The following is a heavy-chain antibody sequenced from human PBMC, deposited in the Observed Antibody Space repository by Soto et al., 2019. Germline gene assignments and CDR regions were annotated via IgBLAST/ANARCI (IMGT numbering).Heavy chain of an antibody. CDR3: ARDKITGLFDY. CDR2: MYYSGST. CDR1: GGSISSGGYY. J-gene: IGHJ4*02. Sequence: PSETLSLTCTVSGGSISSGGYYWSWIRQHPGKGLEWIGYMYYSGSTYYNSSLKGRVTISVDTSKNQFSLKLTSVTAADTAVYYCARDKITGLFDYWGQGTLVTVS. V-gene: IGHV4-31*03. D-gene: IGHD2-8*02.